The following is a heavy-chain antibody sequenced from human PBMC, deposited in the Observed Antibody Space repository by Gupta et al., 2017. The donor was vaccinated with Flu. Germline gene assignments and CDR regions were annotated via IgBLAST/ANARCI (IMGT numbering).Heavy chain of an antibody. CDR3: ARSSSWDYYFDY. J-gene: IGHJ4*02. CDR1: GSISSYF. CDR2: IYYSGRT. V-gene: IGHV4-59*01. Sequence: GSISSYFWTWIRQPPGKGLEWIGYIYYSGRTNSNPSLKSRVTMSVDTSKNQFSLRLSSLTAADTAVYYCARSSSWDYYFDYWGQGSLVTVSS. D-gene: IGHD6-13*01.